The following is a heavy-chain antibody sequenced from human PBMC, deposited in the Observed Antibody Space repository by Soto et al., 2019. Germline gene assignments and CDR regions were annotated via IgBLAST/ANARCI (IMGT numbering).Heavy chain of an antibody. CDR3: ARGEASMVRGVSNWFDP. J-gene: IGHJ5*02. D-gene: IGHD3-10*01. Sequence: QVELQETGPGLVKPSHTLSLTCTVSGGSISSGGYYWSWIRQHPGKGLEWIGYIYYTGNTYYNPSLRSRVTISEDTSKNQFALKLSSVTAADTAVYYCARGEASMVRGVSNWFDPWGQGTLVTVSS. V-gene: IGHV4-31*03. CDR1: GGSISSGGYY. CDR2: IYYTGNT.